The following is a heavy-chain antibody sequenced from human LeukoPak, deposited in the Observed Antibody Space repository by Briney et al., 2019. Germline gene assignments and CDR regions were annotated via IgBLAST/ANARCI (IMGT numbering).Heavy chain of an antibody. Sequence: GGSLSLSCAASGFTFSSYGMHWVRQAPGKGLEWVAVIWYDGSNKYYADSVKGRFTISRDNSKNTLYLQMNSLRAEDTAVYYCARDQYSSGWYLIEHWGEGTLVTVSS. D-gene: IGHD6-19*01. V-gene: IGHV3-33*01. CDR3: ARDQYSSGWYLIEH. CDR1: GFTFSSYG. J-gene: IGHJ5*02. CDR2: IWYDGSNK.